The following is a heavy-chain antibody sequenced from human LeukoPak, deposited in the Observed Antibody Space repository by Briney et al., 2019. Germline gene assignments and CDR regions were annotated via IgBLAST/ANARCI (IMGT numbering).Heavy chain of an antibody. CDR2: IWYDGSDN. CDR3: ARFGSVDAFDI. Sequence: GRSLRLSCAASGFTFSNYGMHWVRQAPGKGLEWVALIWYDGSDNYYADSVKGRFTISRDNSKNTLYLQMNSLRTEDTAVYYCARFGSVDAFDIWGQGTMVTVSS. J-gene: IGHJ3*02. CDR1: GFTFSNYG. D-gene: IGHD2-15*01. V-gene: IGHV3-33*01.